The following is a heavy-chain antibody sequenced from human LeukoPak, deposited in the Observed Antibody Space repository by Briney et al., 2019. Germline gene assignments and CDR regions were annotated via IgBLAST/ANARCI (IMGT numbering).Heavy chain of an antibody. J-gene: IGHJ3*02. CDR3: ARRLAAGDLASFDI. D-gene: IGHD6-13*01. Sequence: QPGGSLRLSCAASGFIFSSYAMTWVRQAPGKGLEWVSGISGSGGNAYSADSVKGRFTISRDNSKSTLNLQMNSLRAEDTAVYYCARRLAAGDLASFDIWGQGTMVTVSS. CDR2: ISGSGGNA. CDR1: GFIFSSYA. V-gene: IGHV3-23*01.